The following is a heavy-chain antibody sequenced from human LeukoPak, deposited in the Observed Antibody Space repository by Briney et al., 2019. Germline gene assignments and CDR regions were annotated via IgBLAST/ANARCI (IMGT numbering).Heavy chain of an antibody. D-gene: IGHD4-17*01. CDR1: GFTFSDYY. J-gene: IGHJ3*02. CDR2: ISSSGSTI. CDR3: ARVYGDYRDAFDI. V-gene: IGHV3-11*01. Sequence: KAGGSLRLSCAASGFTFSDYYMSWIRQAPGKGLEWVSYISSSGSTIYYADSVKGRFTISRDNAKNSLYLQMNSLRAEDTAVYYCARVYGDYRDAFDIWGQGTMVTVSS.